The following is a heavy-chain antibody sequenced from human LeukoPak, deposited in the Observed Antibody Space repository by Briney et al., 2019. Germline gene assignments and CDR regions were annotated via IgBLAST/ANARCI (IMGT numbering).Heavy chain of an antibody. J-gene: IGHJ4*02. Sequence: PSETLSLTCAVYGGSFSGDYWNWIRQPPGKGLEWIGEINHSGSTSDNPSLKSRVTISVDTSKNQFSLKLSSVTAADTAVYYCASKYYDFWSGARESFDYWGQGTLVTVSS. CDR2: INHSGST. CDR1: GGSFSGDY. D-gene: IGHD3-3*01. CDR3: ASKYYDFWSGARESFDY. V-gene: IGHV4-34*01.